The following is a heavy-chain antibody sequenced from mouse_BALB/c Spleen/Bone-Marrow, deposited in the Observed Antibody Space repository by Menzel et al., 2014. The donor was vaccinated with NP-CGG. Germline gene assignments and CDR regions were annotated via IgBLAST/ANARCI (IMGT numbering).Heavy chain of an antibody. CDR3: ARWEYYAMDY. CDR2: IDPANGNT. D-gene: IGHD4-1*01. V-gene: IGHV14-3*02. Sequence: EVKLMESGAELVKPGASVKLSCTASGFNIKDTYMHWVKQRPEQGLEWIGRIDPANGNTKYDPKFQGKATITADTSSNTAYLQLSGLTSEDTAVYYCARWEYYAMDYWGQGTSVTVSS. CDR1: GFNIKDTY. J-gene: IGHJ4*01.